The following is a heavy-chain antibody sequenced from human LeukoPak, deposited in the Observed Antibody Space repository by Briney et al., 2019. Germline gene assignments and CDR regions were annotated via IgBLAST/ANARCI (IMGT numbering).Heavy chain of an antibody. V-gene: IGHV1-46*01. CDR1: GYTFTSYY. Sequence: ASVKVSCKASGYTFTSYYMNWVRQAPGQGLEWMGIINPNGGSTSYARKFQGRVTMARATSTSTVYMELSSLRSEDTAVYYCARDSAMVRGRPYYFDYWGQGTLVTVSS. J-gene: IGHJ4*02. CDR2: INPNGGST. CDR3: ARDSAMVRGRPYYFDY. D-gene: IGHD3-10*01.